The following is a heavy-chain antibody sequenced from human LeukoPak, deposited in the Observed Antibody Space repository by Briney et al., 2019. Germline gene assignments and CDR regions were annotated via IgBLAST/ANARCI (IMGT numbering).Heavy chain of an antibody. Sequence: GGSLRLSCAASGFTFSSYEMNWVRQAPGKGLEWVSYISSSGSTIYYADSVKGRFTISRDNSKNTLYLQMNSLRAEDTAVYYCARDNWYYYDSSGYYWDYYYYYMDVWGKGTTVTISS. V-gene: IGHV3-48*03. CDR2: ISSSGSTI. CDR1: GFTFSSYE. D-gene: IGHD3-22*01. CDR3: ARDNWYYYDSSGYYWDYYYYYMDV. J-gene: IGHJ6*03.